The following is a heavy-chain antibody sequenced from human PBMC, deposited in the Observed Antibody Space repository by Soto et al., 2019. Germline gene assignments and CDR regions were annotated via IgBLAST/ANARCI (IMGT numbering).Heavy chain of an antibody. D-gene: IGHD3-22*01. V-gene: IGHV3-7*01. CDR2: IKQDGSEK. CDR3: ARSLSGGYDV. CDR1: GFTFSSHW. J-gene: IGHJ3*01. Sequence: GGSLRLSCAASGFTFSSHWMNWVRQAPGKGLEWVANIKQDGSEKYYVDSVKGRFTISRDNAKNSLYLQMNSLRAEDTALYYCARSLSGGYDVWGQGTMVTVSS.